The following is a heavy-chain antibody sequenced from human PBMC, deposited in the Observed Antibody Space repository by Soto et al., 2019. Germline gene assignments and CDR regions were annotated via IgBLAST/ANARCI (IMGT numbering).Heavy chain of an antibody. CDR2: IWYDGRNT. J-gene: IGHJ4*02. CDR3: ARTAYYYDSSGYYFDC. V-gene: IGHV3-33*01. D-gene: IGHD3-22*01. CDR1: GFTFSSYG. Sequence: QVQLVESGGGVVQPGRSLRLSCAASGFTFSSYGMHWVRQAPGKGLEWVAVIWYDGRNTYYADSVKGRFTISRDNSKNTLYLQMKSLRAEDTAVYYCARTAYYYDSSGYYFDCWGQGTLVTVSS.